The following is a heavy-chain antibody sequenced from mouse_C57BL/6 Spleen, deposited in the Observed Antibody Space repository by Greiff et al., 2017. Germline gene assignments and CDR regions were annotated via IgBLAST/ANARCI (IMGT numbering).Heavy chain of an antibody. Sequence: EVQLQQSGPELVKPGASVKMSCKASGYTFTNYNMTWVKQSHGKSLEWIGYINPNNGGTSYNQKFKGKATLTVNKSSSTAYMELSSLTSEDSAVYYCARGVTVVAEFDYWGQGTTLTVSA. D-gene: IGHD1-1*01. CDR1: GYTFTNYN. CDR3: ARGVTVVAEFDY. J-gene: IGHJ2*01. V-gene: IGHV1-22*01. CDR2: INPNNGGT.